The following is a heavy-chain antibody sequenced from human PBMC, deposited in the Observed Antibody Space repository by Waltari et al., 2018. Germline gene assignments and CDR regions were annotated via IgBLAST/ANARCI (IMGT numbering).Heavy chain of an antibody. D-gene: IGHD6-6*01. CDR3: ARHPVAAARPTDY. J-gene: IGHJ4*02. CDR2: IYHSGST. Sequence: QVQLQESGPGLVKPSETLSLTCAVSGYSISSGYYWGWIRQPPGKGLEWIGSIYHSGSTYSNPSLKSRVTISVDTSKNQFSLKLSSVTAADTAVYYCARHPVAAARPTDYWGQGTLVTVSS. CDR1: GYSISSGYY. V-gene: IGHV4-38-2*01.